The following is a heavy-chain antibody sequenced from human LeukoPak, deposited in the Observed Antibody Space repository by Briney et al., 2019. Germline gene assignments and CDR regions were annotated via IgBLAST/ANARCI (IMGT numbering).Heavy chain of an antibody. Sequence: PGGSLRLSCAASGFTVSTNYMSWARQAPGKGLEWVSIIYSGGSTYYADSVKGRFTVSRDNSKNTLYLQMNSLRAEDTAVYYCARVGDHYHWYFDLWGRGTLVTVSS. CDR2: IYSGGST. CDR1: GFTVSTNY. CDR3: ARVGDHYHWYFDL. J-gene: IGHJ2*01. D-gene: IGHD3-10*01. V-gene: IGHV3-53*01.